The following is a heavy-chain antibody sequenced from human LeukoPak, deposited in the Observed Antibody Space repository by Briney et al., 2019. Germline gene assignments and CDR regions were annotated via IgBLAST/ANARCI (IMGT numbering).Heavy chain of an antibody. V-gene: IGHV1-69*13. CDR2: IIPIFGTA. CDR1: GGTFSSYA. J-gene: IGHJ4*02. D-gene: IGHD6-13*01. Sequence: ASVKVSCKASGGTFSSYAISWVRQAPGQGLEWMGGIIPIFGTANYAQKFRGRVTITADESTSTAYMELSSLRSEDTAVYYCARERQYSSSWYAYWGQGTLVTVSS. CDR3: ARERQYSSSWYAY.